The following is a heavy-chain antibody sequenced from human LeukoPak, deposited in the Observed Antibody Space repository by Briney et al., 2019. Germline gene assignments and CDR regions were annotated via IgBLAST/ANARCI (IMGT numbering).Heavy chain of an antibody. V-gene: IGHV1-69*02. CDR3: AKLLSWPAAQIFDY. Sequence: SSVKVSCKASGGTFSSYTISWVRQAPGQGLEWMGRIIPILGIANYAQKFQGRVTITADKSTSTAYMELSSLRSEDTAVYYCAKLLSWPAAQIFDYWGQGTLVTVSS. CDR1: GGTFSSYT. D-gene: IGHD2-2*01. J-gene: IGHJ4*02. CDR2: IIPILGIA.